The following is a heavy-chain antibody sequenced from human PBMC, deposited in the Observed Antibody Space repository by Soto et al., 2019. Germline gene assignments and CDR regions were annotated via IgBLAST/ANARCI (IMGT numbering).Heavy chain of an antibody. Sequence: GESLKISCKGSGYRFSNYWIGWVRQMPGKGLEWMGIIYPGDSDIRYSPSFQGRVTISADKSISTAYLRWSSLKASDTAMYYCAIYCSSTTCYSSGMDVWGQGTTVTVSS. CDR1: GYRFSNYW. V-gene: IGHV5-51*01. CDR3: AIYCSSTTCYSSGMDV. CDR2: IYPGDSDI. D-gene: IGHD2-2*01. J-gene: IGHJ6*02.